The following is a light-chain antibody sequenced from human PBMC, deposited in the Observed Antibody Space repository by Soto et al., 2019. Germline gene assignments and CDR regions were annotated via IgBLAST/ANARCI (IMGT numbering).Light chain of an antibody. J-gene: IGKJ3*01. CDR2: KAS. CDR1: QNIGTW. CDR3: QQYNTVPFT. V-gene: IGKV1-5*03. Sequence: DIQLTQSPSTLSASIGDRVTITCRASQNIGTWLAWYQQKPGKAPKVLIYKASCLESGVPSGFSGRGSGTEFTLTITSLQPDDFATYYCQQYNTVPFTFGPGTKVDV.